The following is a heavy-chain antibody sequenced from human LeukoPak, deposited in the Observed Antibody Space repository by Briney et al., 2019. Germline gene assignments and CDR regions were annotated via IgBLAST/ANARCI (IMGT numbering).Heavy chain of an antibody. V-gene: IGHV3-74*01. Sequence: QPGGSLRLSCAASGFTFSSYSMNWVRQAPGKGLEWVARTNRDDSITDYADSVKGRFTISRDNAKNTLYLQMNSLSAEDSAVYYCARSHNYYDNSGYLYWGQGTLVTVSS. CDR3: ARSHNYYDNSGYLY. D-gene: IGHD3-22*01. CDR1: GFTFSSYS. J-gene: IGHJ4*02. CDR2: TNRDDSIT.